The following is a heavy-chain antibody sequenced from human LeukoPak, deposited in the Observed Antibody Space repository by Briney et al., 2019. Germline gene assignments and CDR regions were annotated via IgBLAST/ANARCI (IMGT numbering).Heavy chain of an antibody. CDR2: IHPSTGNP. CDR1: GYSLSNYA. D-gene: IGHD3-16*02. Sequence: ASVNVSCKASGYSLSNYAMNWVRQAPGQGLEWMGWIHPSTGNPAYAQGFTGRFVFSLDASVSTTYLQISGLKAEDTAVYFCARALDSLGGLSLPDYWGQGTLVTVSS. J-gene: IGHJ4*02. V-gene: IGHV7-4-1*02. CDR3: ARALDSLGGLSLPDY.